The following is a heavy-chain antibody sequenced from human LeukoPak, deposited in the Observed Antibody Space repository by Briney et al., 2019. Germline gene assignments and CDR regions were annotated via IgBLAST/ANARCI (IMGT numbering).Heavy chain of an antibody. CDR1: GYTFTGYY. J-gene: IGHJ4*02. CDR2: INPNSGGT. Sequence: ASVKVSCKASGYTFTGYYMHWVRQAPGQGLEWMGWINPNSGGTNYAQKFQGRVTMTRDTSISTAYMELSRLRSDDTAVYYCARDRPGYSYGFDYWGQGTLVTVSS. V-gene: IGHV1-2*02. CDR3: ARDRPGYSYGFDY. D-gene: IGHD5-18*01.